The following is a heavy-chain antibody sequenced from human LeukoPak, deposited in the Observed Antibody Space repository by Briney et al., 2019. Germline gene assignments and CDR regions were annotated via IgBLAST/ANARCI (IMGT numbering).Heavy chain of an antibody. CDR3: AKATRHYDSSGYLDY. CDR1: GFTFSSYA. CDR2: ISGSGGST. V-gene: IGHV3-23*01. D-gene: IGHD3-22*01. Sequence: GGSLRLSCAASGFTFSSYAMSWVRQAPGKGLEWVSAISGSGGSTYYADSVKGRFTISRDNSKNTLYLQMNSLRAEDTAVYYRAKATRHYDSSGYLDYWGQGTLVTVS. J-gene: IGHJ4*02.